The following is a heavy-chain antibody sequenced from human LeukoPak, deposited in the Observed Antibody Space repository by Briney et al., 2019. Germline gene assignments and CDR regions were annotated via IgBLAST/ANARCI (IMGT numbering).Heavy chain of an antibody. Sequence: GGSLRLSCAASGFTFSSYGMHWGRQAPGKGLEWAAFIRYDGSNKYYADSVKGRFTISRDNSKNTLYLQMNSLRAEDTAVYYCAKEHLRNGDYFDYWGQGTLVTVSS. CDR2: IRYDGSNK. V-gene: IGHV3-30*02. CDR3: AKEHLRNGDYFDY. J-gene: IGHJ4*02. D-gene: IGHD1-1*01. CDR1: GFTFSSYG.